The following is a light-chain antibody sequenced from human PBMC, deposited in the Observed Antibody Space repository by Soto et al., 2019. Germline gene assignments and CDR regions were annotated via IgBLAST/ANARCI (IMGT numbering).Light chain of an antibody. Sequence: EIVLTQFPGTLSLSPGDRATLSCRASQSVGSNYLAWYQQRPGQPPNLLIFGASHRAPDIPDRFSGSGSGTEFTLTISSLRPDDFGTYYCQQYNSYSWTFGQGTKVDTK. V-gene: IGKV3-20*01. CDR2: GAS. CDR3: QQYNSYSWT. CDR1: QSVGSNY. J-gene: IGKJ1*01.